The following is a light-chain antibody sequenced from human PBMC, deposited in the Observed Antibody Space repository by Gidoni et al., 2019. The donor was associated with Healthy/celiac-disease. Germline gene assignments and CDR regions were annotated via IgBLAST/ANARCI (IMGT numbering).Light chain of an antibody. V-gene: IGKV3-15*01. Sequence: EMVMTPSPATLSVSPGERATLSCRASQSVSSYLAWYQQKPGHAPKLLIYCASTRPTGIPARFSGSGSGTEFTLTISSLQSEDFAVYYCQQYNNWPPITFGPGTRLEIK. CDR1: QSVSSY. CDR2: CAS. CDR3: QQYNNWPPIT. J-gene: IGKJ5*01.